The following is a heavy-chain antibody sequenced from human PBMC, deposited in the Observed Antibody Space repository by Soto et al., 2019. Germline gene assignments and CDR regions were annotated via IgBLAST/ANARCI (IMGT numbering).Heavy chain of an antibody. V-gene: IGHV3-15*01. CDR3: TTGRYCSSTSCPRVPAY. CDR2: IKSKTDGGTT. CDR1: GFTFSNAW. J-gene: IGHJ4*02. Sequence: GSLRLSCAASGFTFSNAWMSWVRQAPGKGLEWVGRIKSKTDGGTTDYAAPVKGRFTISRDDSKNTLYLQMNSLKTEDTAVYYCTTGRYCSSTSCPRVPAYWGQGTLVTVSS. D-gene: IGHD2-2*01.